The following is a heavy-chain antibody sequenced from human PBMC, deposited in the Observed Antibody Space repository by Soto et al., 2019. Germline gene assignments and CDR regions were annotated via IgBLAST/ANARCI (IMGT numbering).Heavy chain of an antibody. CDR1: GGSISSGGYY. Sequence: TLSLTCTVSGGSISSGGYYWRCIRRHTGQGLEWIGYIYYSGNTYYNPSLKSRLTISVDTSKNPPYLKLSSVTAADTAVYYCARERRGEYYYYYGMDVWGQGTKVTVSS. J-gene: IGHJ6*02. D-gene: IGHD3-16*01. CDR3: ARERRGEYYYYYGMDV. CDR2: IYYSGNT. V-gene: IGHV4-31*03.